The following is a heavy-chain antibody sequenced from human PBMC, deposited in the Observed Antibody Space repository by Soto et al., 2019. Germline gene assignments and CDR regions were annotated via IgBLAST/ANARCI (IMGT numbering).Heavy chain of an antibody. Sequence: GGSLRLSCAASGFTVSSNYMSWVRQAPGKGLEWVSVIYSGGSTYYADSVKGRFTISRDNSKNTLYLQMNSLRAEDTAVYYCARDMVRGIYAEYFQHWGQGTLVTVSS. D-gene: IGHD3-10*01. J-gene: IGHJ1*01. CDR3: ARDMVRGIYAEYFQH. CDR2: IYSGGST. V-gene: IGHV3-66*01. CDR1: GFTVSSNY.